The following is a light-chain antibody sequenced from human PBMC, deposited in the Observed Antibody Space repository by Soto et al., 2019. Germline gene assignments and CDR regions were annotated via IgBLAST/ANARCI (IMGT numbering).Light chain of an antibody. CDR2: EVT. V-gene: IGLV2-8*01. Sequence: QSALTQPPSASGSPGQSVAISCTGTSSDVGSYNYVSWYQQHPGKAPKLIIYEVTQRPSGVPDRFSGAKSGNTASLTVSGLQAEDEADYYCSSYAGGGVFGGGTKLTVL. CDR3: SSYAGGGV. J-gene: IGLJ3*02. CDR1: SSDVGSYNY.